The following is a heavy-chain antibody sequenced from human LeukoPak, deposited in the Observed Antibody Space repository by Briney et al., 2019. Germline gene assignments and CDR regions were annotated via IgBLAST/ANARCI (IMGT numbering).Heavy chain of an antibody. CDR1: GVSISRHY. Sequence: SETLSLTCTVSGVSISRHYWSWIRQAPGKGLEWIAYIYSSGGTNYNPSVKSRVTISEDTSKNQFSLKLSSVTAADTAVYYCAREVDYYDSSGYSSDAFDIWGQGTMVTVSS. J-gene: IGHJ3*02. CDR3: AREVDYYDSSGYSSDAFDI. V-gene: IGHV4-59*11. D-gene: IGHD3-22*01. CDR2: IYSSGGT.